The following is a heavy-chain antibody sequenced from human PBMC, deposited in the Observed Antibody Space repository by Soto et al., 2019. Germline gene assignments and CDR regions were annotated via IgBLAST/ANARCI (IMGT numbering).Heavy chain of an antibody. CDR2: IKSKTDGGTT. CDR1: GFTFSNAW. D-gene: IGHD3-10*01. V-gene: IGHV3-15*07. J-gene: IGHJ3*02. Sequence: GGSLRLSCAASGFTFSNAWMNWVRQAPGKGLEWVGRIKSKTDGGTTDYAAPVKGRFTISRDDSKNTLYLQMNSLKTEDTAVYYCTTDSRVPWGGVYYYGSGSEGAFDIWGQGTMVTVSS. CDR3: TTDSRVPWGGVYYYGSGSEGAFDI.